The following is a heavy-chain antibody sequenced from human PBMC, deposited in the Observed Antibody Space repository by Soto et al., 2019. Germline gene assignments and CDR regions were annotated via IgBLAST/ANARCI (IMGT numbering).Heavy chain of an antibody. CDR2: IIPISGTA. CDR1: GGTFSSYA. CDR3: ARSQGSSTSLEIYYYYYYGMDV. J-gene: IGHJ6*02. V-gene: IGHV1-69*01. Sequence: QVQLVQSGAEVKKPGSSVKVSCKASGGTFSSYAISWVRQAPGQGLEWMGGIIPISGTANYAQKFQGRVTITADESTGTASMELSSLRSDDTAVSYCARSQGSSTSLEIYYYYYYGMDVWGQGTTVTVSS. D-gene: IGHD2-2*01.